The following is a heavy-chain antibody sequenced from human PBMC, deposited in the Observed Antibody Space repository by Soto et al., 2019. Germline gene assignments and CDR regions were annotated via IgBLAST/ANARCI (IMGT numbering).Heavy chain of an antibody. CDR3: ARCGIPVNGYATYNYYAMDV. CDR1: GDTFSSYG. Sequence: QVHLVQSGAAVKKPGSSVKVSCKASGDTFSSYGINWVRQVPGQGLEWMGGIIPIFGTTNYAQKFQGRVTITADQSASRAYVDLSSLRSEATAVYYCARCGIPVNGYATYNYYAMDVWGRGTTVTVSS. J-gene: IGHJ6*02. CDR2: IIPIFGTT. V-gene: IGHV1-69*19. D-gene: IGHD2-2*01.